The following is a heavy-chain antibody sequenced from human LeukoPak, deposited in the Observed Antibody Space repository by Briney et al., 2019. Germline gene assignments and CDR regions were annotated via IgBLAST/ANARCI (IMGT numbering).Heavy chain of an antibody. CDR3: ARGGEFLEWLYAFDI. V-gene: IGHV4-4*07. CDR2: IYTSGST. J-gene: IGHJ3*02. CDR1: GGSISSYY. Sequence: PSETLSLTCTVSGGSISSYYWSWIRQPAGKGLEWIGRIYTSGSTNYNPSLKSRVTISVDRSKNQFSLKLSSVTAADTAVYYCARGGEFLEWLYAFDIWGQGTMVTVSS. D-gene: IGHD3-3*01.